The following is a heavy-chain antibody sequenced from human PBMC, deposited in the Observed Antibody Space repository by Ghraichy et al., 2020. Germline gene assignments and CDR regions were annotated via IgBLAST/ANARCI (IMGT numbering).Heavy chain of an antibody. J-gene: IGHJ4*02. CDR1: GFTFSNYE. CDR2: ISGSSTLI. D-gene: IGHD3-10*01. V-gene: IGHV3-48*03. CDR3: ARDGKGSGSHYKIPALDY. Sequence: GGSLRLSCTVSGFTFSNYEMNWVRQAPGKGLEWVSYISGSSTLIYYADSVKGRFTISRDNAKNSLYLQMNSLRAEDTAVYYCARDGKGSGSHYKIPALDYWGQGNLVTVSS.